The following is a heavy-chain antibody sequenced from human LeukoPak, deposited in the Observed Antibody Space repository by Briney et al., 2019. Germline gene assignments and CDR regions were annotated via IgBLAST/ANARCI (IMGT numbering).Heavy chain of an antibody. CDR1: ADSTTSDY. J-gene: IGHJ1*01. CDR3: AGRGRRYFRD. V-gene: IGHV4-59*01. CDR2: IYRFGNP. Sequence: PPETLSLTCTVAADSTTSDYWSWIRQPPGKGREWIGYIYRFGNPDYNPSPMRRVTISLDTSKKQFSRNRASLTPATPPVFSCAGRGRRYFRDWGQGTLVTVSS.